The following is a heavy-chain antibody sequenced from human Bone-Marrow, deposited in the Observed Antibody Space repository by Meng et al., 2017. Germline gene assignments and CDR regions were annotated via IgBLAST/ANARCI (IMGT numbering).Heavy chain of an antibody. D-gene: IGHD1-26*01. CDR2: INPNSGGT. Sequence: ASVKVSCKASGYTFTGYYMHWVRPAPGQGLEWMGWINPNSGGTNYAQKFQGRVTMTRDTSISTAYMELGRLRSDDTAVYYCARDLASGSYDNWGQGTLVTVSS. J-gene: IGHJ4*02. CDR1: GYTFTGYY. CDR3: ARDLASGSYDN. V-gene: IGHV1-2*02.